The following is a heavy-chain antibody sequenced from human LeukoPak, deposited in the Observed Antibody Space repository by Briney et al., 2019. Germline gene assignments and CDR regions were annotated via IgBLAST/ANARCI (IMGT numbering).Heavy chain of an antibody. V-gene: IGHV3-21*01. CDR2: ISSSSSYI. D-gene: IGHD5-12*01. CDR3: ARGYSGHDWGDY. Sequence: GGSLRLSCAASGFTFSSYSMKWVRQAPGKGLEWVSSISSSSSYIYYADSVKGRFTISRDNAKNSLYLQMNSLRAEDTAVYYCARGYSGHDWGDYWGQGTLVTVSS. J-gene: IGHJ4*02. CDR1: GFTFSSYS.